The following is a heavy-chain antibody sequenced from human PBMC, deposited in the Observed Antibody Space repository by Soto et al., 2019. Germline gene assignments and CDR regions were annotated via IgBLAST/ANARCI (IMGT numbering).Heavy chain of an antibody. D-gene: IGHD2-8*01. CDR3: ARASMVLSLSYFYY. CDR1: GGSISNFY. Sequence: PSETLSLTSTVAGGSISNFYWSWIPHPSGKGLEWIGYIPYSGNTNYIPALKSRVSISVDTSKNPLLLNLTPVIAADTAIYYCARASMVLSLSYFYYWGQGTPVTVSS. J-gene: IGHJ4*02. V-gene: IGHV4-59*01. CDR2: IPYSGNT.